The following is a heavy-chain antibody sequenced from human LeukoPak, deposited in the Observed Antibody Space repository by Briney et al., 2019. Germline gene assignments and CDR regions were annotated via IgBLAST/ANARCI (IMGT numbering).Heavy chain of an antibody. D-gene: IGHD3-3*01. CDR1: GFTFSSYS. Sequence: GGSLRLSCAASGFTFSSYSMNWVRQAPGKGLEWVSSISSSSSYIYYADSVKGRFTISRDNAKNSLYLQTNSLRAEDTAVYYCASLYDFWSGYSVANDAFDIWGQGTMVTVSS. CDR2: ISSSSSYI. CDR3: ASLYDFWSGYSVANDAFDI. J-gene: IGHJ3*02. V-gene: IGHV3-21*01.